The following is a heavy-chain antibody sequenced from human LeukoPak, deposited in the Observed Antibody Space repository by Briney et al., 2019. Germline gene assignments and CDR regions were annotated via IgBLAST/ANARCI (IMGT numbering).Heavy chain of an antibody. CDR1: GGSFSGYY. D-gene: IGHD1-1*01. J-gene: IGHJ3*02. CDR2: INHSGST. V-gene: IGHV4-34*01. Sequence: SETLSLTCAVYGGSFSGYYWSWIRQPPGKGLEWIGEINHSGSTNYNPSLKSRVTISVDTSKNQFSLKLSSVTAADTAVYYCARAGGYADAFDIWGQGTMVTVSS. CDR3: ARAGGYADAFDI.